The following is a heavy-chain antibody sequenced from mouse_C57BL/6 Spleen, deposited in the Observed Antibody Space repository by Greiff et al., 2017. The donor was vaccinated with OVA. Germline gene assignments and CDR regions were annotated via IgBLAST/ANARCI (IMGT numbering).Heavy chain of an antibody. Sequence: EVQLVESGAGLVKPGGSLKLSCAASGFTFSDYGMHWVRQAPEQGLEWVAYISRGSSTIYYAHTVKGRSTISRDNATNTLFLQMTSLRSEDTAMYDCASPPTAQATHYAMDYWGQGTSVTVSS. J-gene: IGHJ4*01. CDR1: GFTFSDYG. CDR3: ASPPTAQATHYAMDY. D-gene: IGHD3-2*02. CDR2: ISRGSSTI. V-gene: IGHV5-17*01.